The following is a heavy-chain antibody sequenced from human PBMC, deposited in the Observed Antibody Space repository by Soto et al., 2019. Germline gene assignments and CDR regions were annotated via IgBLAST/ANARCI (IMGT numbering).Heavy chain of an antibody. D-gene: IGHD3-10*01. CDR1: GYTFTKFH. CDR3: AREYRGIPNSYYFDY. J-gene: IGHJ4*02. Sequence: ASVKVSCKASGYTFTKFHIHWVRQAPGQGLEWMGIIDPSGGVTRYAQRFQGRITMTSDTSTSRVYMELSSLRSEDTAVYYCAREYRGIPNSYYFDYWGQGTLVTVS. CDR2: IDPSGGVT. V-gene: IGHV1-46*03.